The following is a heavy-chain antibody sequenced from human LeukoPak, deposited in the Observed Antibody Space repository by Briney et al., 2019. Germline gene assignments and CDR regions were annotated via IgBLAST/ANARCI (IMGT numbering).Heavy chain of an antibody. CDR1: GFTFSTYS. CDR2: ISYDGSIK. Sequence: QAGGSLRLSCAASGFTFSTYSMHWVRQAPGKGLEWVAVISYDGSIKYSTDSVRGRFTISRDNSKNTLYLHMNSLRVGDTAVYFCAKLGFLTGSFDSWGQGTLVSVSS. V-gene: IGHV3-30-3*02. CDR3: AKLGFLTGSFDS. D-gene: IGHD3-9*01. J-gene: IGHJ4*02.